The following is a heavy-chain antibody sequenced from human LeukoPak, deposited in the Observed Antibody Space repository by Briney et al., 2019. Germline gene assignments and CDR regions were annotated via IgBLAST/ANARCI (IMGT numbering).Heavy chain of an antibody. CDR1: GYSISSGYY. V-gene: IGHV4-38-2*01. Sequence: PSETLSLTCAVSGYSISSGYYWGWIRQPPGKGLEWIGSIYHSGSTYYNPSLKRRVIISVDTSKNQFSLKLSSVTAADTAVYYCARRSLGYCSSTSCQGSNYYYYMDVWGKGTTVTVSS. J-gene: IGHJ6*03. D-gene: IGHD2-2*01. CDR2: IYHSGST. CDR3: ARRSLGYCSSTSCQGSNYYYYMDV.